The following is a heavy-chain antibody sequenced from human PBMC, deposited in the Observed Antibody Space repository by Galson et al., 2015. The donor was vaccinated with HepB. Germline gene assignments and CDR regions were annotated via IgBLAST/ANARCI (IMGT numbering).Heavy chain of an antibody. D-gene: IGHD1-26*01. CDR2: ISSSSSYI. CDR3: ARGPTPVGATYFDS. V-gene: IGHV3-21*01. Sequence: SLRLSCAASGFTFSSYSMNWVRQAPGKGLEWVSSISSSSSYIYYADSVKGRFTISRDNAKNSLYLQMNSLRAEDTAVYYCARGPTPVGATYFDSWGQGTLVTVSS. J-gene: IGHJ4*02. CDR1: GFTFSSYS.